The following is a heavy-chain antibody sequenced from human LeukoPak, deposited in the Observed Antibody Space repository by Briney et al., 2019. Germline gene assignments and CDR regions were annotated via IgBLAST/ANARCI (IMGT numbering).Heavy chain of an antibody. Sequence: PSETLSLTCAVSGGSISSSNWWSWVRPPPGKGLEWIGEIYHSGSTNYNPSLKSRVTISVDKSKNQFSLKLSSVTAADTAVYYCARDVGIAAAGMNWFDPWGQGTLVTVSS. CDR1: GGSISSSNW. D-gene: IGHD6-13*01. CDR2: IYHSGST. V-gene: IGHV4-4*02. CDR3: ARDVGIAAAGMNWFDP. J-gene: IGHJ5*02.